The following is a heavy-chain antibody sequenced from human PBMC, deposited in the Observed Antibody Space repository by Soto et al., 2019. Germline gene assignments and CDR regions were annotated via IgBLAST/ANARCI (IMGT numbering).Heavy chain of an antibody. CDR1: GGSVYSTSYY. J-gene: IGHJ4*02. Sequence: PSETLSLTCSVSGGSVYSTSYYWGWIRQPPGKGLEWAGHIFYGGSTYYNPSLESRVAISVDTSKNQVSLRLTSVTAADTAVYYCARRLASGSPYFDYWGQGTLVTVSS. V-gene: IGHV4-39*01. D-gene: IGHD3-10*01. CDR2: IFYGGST. CDR3: ARRLASGSPYFDY.